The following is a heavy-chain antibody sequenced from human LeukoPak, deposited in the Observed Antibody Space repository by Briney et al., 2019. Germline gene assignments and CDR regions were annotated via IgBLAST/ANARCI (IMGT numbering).Heavy chain of an antibody. V-gene: IGHV3-30*18. CDR2: IAYDGSDK. J-gene: IGHJ4*02. Sequence: GGSLRLSCAASGFTSSSYGMHWVRQAPGKGLEWVAVIAYDGSDKYYADSVKGRFTISRDNSKNTLYLQTNSLRAEDTAVYYCAKDAWSGYNVYDTPYGYFEYWGQGTLVTVSS. CDR1: GFTSSSYG. CDR3: AKDAWSGYNVYDTPYGYFEY. D-gene: IGHD5/OR15-5a*01.